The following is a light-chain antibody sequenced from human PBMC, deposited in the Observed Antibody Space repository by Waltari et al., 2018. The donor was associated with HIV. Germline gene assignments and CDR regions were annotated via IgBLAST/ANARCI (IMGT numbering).Light chain of an antibody. CDR1: QDIGNK. V-gene: IGKV1-17*01. Sequence: DIQMTQYPDSISASVGERVTVTCRTSQDIGNKLGWYRLKPGKAPERLIHSSSTLPSGVSSRCRSSGGGTYFTLTSTRLSSEDVATYFCLQDKSLPRTFGRGTRVGLK. J-gene: IGKJ1*01. CDR3: LQDKSLPRT. CDR2: SSS.